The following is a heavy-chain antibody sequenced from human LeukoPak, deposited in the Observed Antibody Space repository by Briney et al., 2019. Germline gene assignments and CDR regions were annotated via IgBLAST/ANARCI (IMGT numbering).Heavy chain of an antibody. J-gene: IGHJ3*02. D-gene: IGHD1-14*01. V-gene: IGHV1-2*02. CDR2: INPKSGGT. Sequence: ASVKVSCKASGYTFTNYYMHWVRQAPGLGFEWMGWINPKSGGTSYPQKFQGRLTMTRDTSISTAYMELSSLRSEDTAVYYCARDLTAEASYAFDIWGQGTMVTVSS. CDR1: GYTFTNYY. CDR3: ARDLTAEASYAFDI.